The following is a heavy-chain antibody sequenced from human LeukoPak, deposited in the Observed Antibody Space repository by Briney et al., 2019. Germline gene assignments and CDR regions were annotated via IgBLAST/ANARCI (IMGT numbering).Heavy chain of an antibody. CDR1: VYTFNSNN. CDR2: MNPNNGNT. Sequence: ASVTVSCKSSVYTFNSNNIDWVRQAPAQGLEWMGWMNPNNGNTGYAQKFQGRVTMTRDISITTAYMELSSLGSEDTGVYYCARAVTNYNPLDVWGKGTSVTVSS. J-gene: IGHJ6*04. D-gene: IGHD4/OR15-4a*01. V-gene: IGHV1-8*01. CDR3: ARAVTNYNPLDV.